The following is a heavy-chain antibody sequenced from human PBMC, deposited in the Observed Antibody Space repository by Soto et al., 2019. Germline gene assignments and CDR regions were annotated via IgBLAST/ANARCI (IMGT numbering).Heavy chain of an antibody. J-gene: IGHJ4*02. Sequence: GGSLRLSCTASVFTFGYYAMSWFRQAPGEGLEWVGFIRSKAYGGTTEYAASVKGRFTISRDDSKSIAYLQMNSLKTEDTAVYYCTRDRPPYSSSFYFDYWGQGTLVTVSS. V-gene: IGHV3-49*03. CDR3: TRDRPPYSSSFYFDY. CDR2: IRSKAYGGTT. D-gene: IGHD6-6*01. CDR1: VFTFGYYA.